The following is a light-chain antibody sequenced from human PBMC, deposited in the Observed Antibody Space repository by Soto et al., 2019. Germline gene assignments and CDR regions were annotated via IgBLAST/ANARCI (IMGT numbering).Light chain of an antibody. J-gene: IGLJ3*02. Sequence: QSVLTQPPSVSGAPGQRVTISCTGSSSNIGAGYGVHWYPQLPGTAPKLLIYGNSNRPSGVPDRFSGSKSGTSASLAITGLQAEDEADYYCQSYDSGLSALFGGGTQLTVL. CDR3: QSYDSGLSAL. CDR2: GNS. CDR1: SSNIGAGYG. V-gene: IGLV1-40*01.